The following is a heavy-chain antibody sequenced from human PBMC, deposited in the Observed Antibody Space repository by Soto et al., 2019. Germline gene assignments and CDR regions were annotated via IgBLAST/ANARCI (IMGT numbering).Heavy chain of an antibody. J-gene: IGHJ4*02. CDR3: ARGGFAYGYLDF. CDR1: GYTFTSYG. D-gene: IGHD5-18*01. CDR2: ISTYNVDT. V-gene: IGHV1-18*01. Sequence: QVHLVQSGAEVKKPGASLKVSCKSSGYTFTSYGIVWVRQAPGQGLEWMGWISTYNVDTKYAQKCKGRVTRSTDTSTTTAYMELTSLTSDDTAMYYCARGGFAYGYLDFWGQGTLATVSS.